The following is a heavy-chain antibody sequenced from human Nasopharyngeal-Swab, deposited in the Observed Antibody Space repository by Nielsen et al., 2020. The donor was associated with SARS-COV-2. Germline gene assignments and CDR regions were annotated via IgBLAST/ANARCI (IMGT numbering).Heavy chain of an antibody. V-gene: IGHV3-7*03. CDR3: ARDSRGYSYGYIYFDY. CDR1: GFTFSSYW. Sequence: LSLTCAASGFTFSSYWMSWVRQAPGKGLEWVVNIKQDGSEKYYVDSVKGRFTISRDNAKNSLYLQMNSLRAEDTAVYYCARDSRGYSYGYIYFDYWGQGTLVTVSS. D-gene: IGHD5-18*01. CDR2: IKQDGSEK. J-gene: IGHJ4*02.